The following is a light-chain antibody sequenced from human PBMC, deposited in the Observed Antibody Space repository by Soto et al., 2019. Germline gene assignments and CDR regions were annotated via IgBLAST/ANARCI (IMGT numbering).Light chain of an antibody. CDR1: SSDGGGYNY. CDR3: RSYTSSSTRV. CDR2: EVS. V-gene: IGLV2-14*01. Sequence: QSVLTQPASVSGSPGQSITISCTESSSDGGGYNYVSWYQQHPGKAPKLMIYEVSNRPSGVSHRFSGSKSGNTASLTISGLQAEDEADYYCRSYTSSSTRVFGFGTKLTVL. J-gene: IGLJ1*01.